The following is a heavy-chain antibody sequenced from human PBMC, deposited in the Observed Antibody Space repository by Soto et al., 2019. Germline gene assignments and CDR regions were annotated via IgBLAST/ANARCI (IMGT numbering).Heavy chain of an antibody. CDR2: IYPRDSDV. Sequence: PGESLKISCKVFGDSFTGFWVGWVRQVPGKGLEWVASIYPRDSDVRYNPSFQGQVTISADRYTTTAYLQWSSLKASDTAIYYCARQHPLDSRVWDDWGEGTLVTVSS. V-gene: IGHV5-51*01. J-gene: IGHJ4*02. CDR1: GDSFTGFW. D-gene: IGHD3-22*01. CDR3: ARQHPLDSRVWDD.